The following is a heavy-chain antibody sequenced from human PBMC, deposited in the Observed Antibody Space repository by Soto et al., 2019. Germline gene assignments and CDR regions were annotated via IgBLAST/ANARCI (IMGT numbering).Heavy chain of an antibody. J-gene: IGHJ1*01. D-gene: IGHD1-26*01. CDR1: GFTFSTYA. Sequence: EVQLLESGGGLVQPGGSLRLSCAASGFTFSTYAMSWVRQPPGKGLEWVSSINDNGGNTYYADAVKGRFTVSKDNPKNTLYLQMNSLRGEDTAVYYCANLVTSGTHSASGNWGQGTLVTVSS. CDR3: ANLVTSGTHSASGN. V-gene: IGHV3-23*01. CDR2: INDNGGNT.